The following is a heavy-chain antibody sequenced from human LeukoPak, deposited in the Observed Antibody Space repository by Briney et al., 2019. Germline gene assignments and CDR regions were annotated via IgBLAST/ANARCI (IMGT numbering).Heavy chain of an antibody. CDR3: ARDLYYSGSYRWFDP. CDR1: GYTFTGYY. Sequence: ASVKVSCKASGYTFTGYYMHWVRQAPGQGLEWMGWVNPNSGGTNYAQKFQGRVTMTRDTSISTAYMELSRLRSDDTAVYYCARDLYYSGSYRWFDPWGQGTLVTVSS. J-gene: IGHJ5*02. D-gene: IGHD1-26*01. CDR2: VNPNSGGT. V-gene: IGHV1-2*02.